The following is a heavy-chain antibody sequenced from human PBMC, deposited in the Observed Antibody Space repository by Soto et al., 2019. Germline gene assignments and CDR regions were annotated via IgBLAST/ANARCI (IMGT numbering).Heavy chain of an antibody. Sequence: VQLLESGGGLVQPGGSLRLSCAASGFTFSSYAMSWVRQAPGKGLEWVSVISSSGGSTDYADSVKGRFTISRDNSKNTLYLQMNSLRAEDTAVYYCAKKRSYYFDYWGQGTLVTVSS. CDR2: ISSSGGST. CDR3: AKKRSYYFDY. D-gene: IGHD3-10*01. CDR1: GFTFSSYA. V-gene: IGHV3-23*01. J-gene: IGHJ4*02.